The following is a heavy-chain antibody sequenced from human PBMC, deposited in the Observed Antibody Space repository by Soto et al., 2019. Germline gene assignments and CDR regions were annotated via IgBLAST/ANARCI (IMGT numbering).Heavy chain of an antibody. D-gene: IGHD3-3*01. CDR1: GHTFTSYA. Sequence: ASVKVSCKASGHTFTSYAISWVRQAPGQGLEWMGWISAYNGNTNYAQKLQGRVTMTTDTSTSTAYMELRSLRSDDTAVYYCASNYDFWSGYSSIGYYYYGMDVWGQGTTVTVSS. CDR3: ASNYDFWSGYSSIGYYYYGMDV. V-gene: IGHV1-18*01. J-gene: IGHJ6*02. CDR2: ISAYNGNT.